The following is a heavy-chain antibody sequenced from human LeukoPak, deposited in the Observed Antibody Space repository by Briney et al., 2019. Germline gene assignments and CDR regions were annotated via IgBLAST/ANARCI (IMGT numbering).Heavy chain of an antibody. D-gene: IGHD5-12*01. CDR2: ISWNSGSI. V-gene: IGHV3-9*01. CDR3: AKGLGVVATIGVPYFDY. Sequence: PGRSLRLSCAASGFTFDDYAMHWVRQAPGKGLEWVSGISWNSGSIGYADSVKGRFTISRDNAKNSLYLQMNSLRAEDTALYYCAKGLGVVATIGVPYFDYWGQGTLVTVSS. CDR1: GFTFDDYA. J-gene: IGHJ4*02.